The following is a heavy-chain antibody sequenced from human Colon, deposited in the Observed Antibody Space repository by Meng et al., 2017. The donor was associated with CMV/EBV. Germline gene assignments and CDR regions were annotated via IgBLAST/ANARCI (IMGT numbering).Heavy chain of an antibody. CDR2: ISHDGTNK. D-gene: IGHD5-18*01. CDR3: ARDQEIQLWDGVYYYYGMDV. CDR1: EFSLSNFG. V-gene: IGHV3-30*03. Sequence: GGSLRLSCTASEFSLSNFGVHWVRQAPGKGLEWVAVISHDGTNKYYADSVKGRFTISRDDSKNTLYLQMNSLRAEDTAVYYCARDQEIQLWDGVYYYYGMDVWGQGTTVTVSS. J-gene: IGHJ6*02.